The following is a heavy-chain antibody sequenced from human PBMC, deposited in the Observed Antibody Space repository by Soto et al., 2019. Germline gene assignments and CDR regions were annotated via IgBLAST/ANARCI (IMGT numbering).Heavy chain of an antibody. V-gene: IGHV1-3*04. CDR2: INTGSGNT. CDR1: VDTFSTYT. CDR3: ARDTETLGPRANDALDI. Sequence: ASVKGSCKAAVDTFSTYTINGVRQAPGQSLEWMGWINTGSGNTKYSQNFQGRVSITRDTSASTVYMELTGLKSEDTAMYYCARDTETLGPRANDALDIWGQGTMVTV. D-gene: IGHD3-3*02. J-gene: IGHJ3*02.